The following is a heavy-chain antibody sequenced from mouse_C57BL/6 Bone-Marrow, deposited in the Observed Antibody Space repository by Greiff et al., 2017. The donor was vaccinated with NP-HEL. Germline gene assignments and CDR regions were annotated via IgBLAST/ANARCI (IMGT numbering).Heavy chain of an antibody. CDR1: GFTFSSYA. Sequence: EVKLVESGGGLVKPGGSLKLSCAASGFTFSSYAMSWVRQTPETRLEWVATISDGGSYTYYPDNVKGRFTISRDNAKNNLYLQMSHLKSEDTAMYYCARDNYYGSSNEEFDYWGQGTTLTVSS. V-gene: IGHV5-4*01. D-gene: IGHD1-1*01. J-gene: IGHJ2*01. CDR3: ARDNYYGSSNEEFDY. CDR2: ISDGGSYT.